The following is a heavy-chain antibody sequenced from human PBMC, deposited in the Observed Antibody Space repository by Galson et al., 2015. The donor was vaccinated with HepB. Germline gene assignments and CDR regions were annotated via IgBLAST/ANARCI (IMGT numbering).Heavy chain of an antibody. Sequence: SLRLSCAASGFTFSAYAMHWVRQAPGKGLEWVAVISSDGSSKYYADSVKGRFTISRDNSKNTLYLQMNSLRAEDTAVYYCARGGGSSWYYFDYWGQGTLVTVSS. CDR2: ISSDGSSK. V-gene: IGHV3-30*04. CDR1: GFTFSAYA. D-gene: IGHD6-13*01. J-gene: IGHJ4*02. CDR3: ARGGGSSWYYFDY.